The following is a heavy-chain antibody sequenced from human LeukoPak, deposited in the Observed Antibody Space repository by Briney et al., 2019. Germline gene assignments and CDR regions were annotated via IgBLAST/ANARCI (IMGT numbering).Heavy chain of an antibody. J-gene: IGHJ4*02. CDR3: ARHGGGYYFFDY. V-gene: IGHV4-59*08. CDR2: IFYSGST. Sequence: SETLSLTCTVSGGSIRSFYWSWIRQPPGKGLEWIGYIFYSGSTNYNPSLKSRVTISVDTSKNQFSLKLSSVTAADTAVYYCARHGGGYYFFDYWGQGTLVTVSS. D-gene: IGHD3-22*01. CDR1: GGSIRSFY.